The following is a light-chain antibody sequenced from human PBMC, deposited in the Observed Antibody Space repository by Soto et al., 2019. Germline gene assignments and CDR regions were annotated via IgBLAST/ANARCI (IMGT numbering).Light chain of an antibody. J-gene: IGKJ4*01. Sequence: DIPMAQSPSSLSAFVGDRVTITCRASQDTGNVLAWYQQKPGKVPKLLIYAASTLQSGVPSRFSVSGSWSDFTLTISSLQPVDVATYYCQKCKVAPFTFGGGTKVEIK. CDR3: QKCKVAPFT. CDR1: QDTGNV. CDR2: AAS. V-gene: IGKV1-27*01.